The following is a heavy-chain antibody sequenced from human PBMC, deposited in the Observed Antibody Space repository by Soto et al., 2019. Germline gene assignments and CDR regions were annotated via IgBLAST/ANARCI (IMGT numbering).Heavy chain of an antibody. J-gene: IGHJ5*02. CDR3: ARGPYCSGGSCYPKYNWFDP. CDR2: LSAYNGDT. D-gene: IGHD2-15*01. V-gene: IGHV1-18*01. CDR1: GYTFTSYG. Sequence: ASVKVSCKASGYTFTSYGINWVRQAPGQGLEWMGWLSAYNGDTNYAQKLQGRVTMTTDTSTSTVYMELRSLRSDDTAVYYCARGPYCSGGSCYPKYNWFDPWGQGTLVTVSS.